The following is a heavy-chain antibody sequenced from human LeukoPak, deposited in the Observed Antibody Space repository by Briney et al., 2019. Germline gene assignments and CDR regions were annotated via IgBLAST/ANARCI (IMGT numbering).Heavy chain of an antibody. Sequence: GGSLRLSCAASGFTFDNYGMSWVRQVPGKGLEWVSSINGNGGSTAYADSVKGRFTISRDNAKNSLYLQMNSLRAEDTAFYYCVRHDFWSGFKGGDYWGQGTLVTVSS. CDR1: GFTFDNYG. D-gene: IGHD3-3*01. CDR3: VRHDFWSGFKGGDY. V-gene: IGHV3-20*04. J-gene: IGHJ4*02. CDR2: INGNGGST.